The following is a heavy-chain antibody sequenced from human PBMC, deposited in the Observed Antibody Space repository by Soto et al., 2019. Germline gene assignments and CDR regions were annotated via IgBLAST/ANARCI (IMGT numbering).Heavy chain of an antibody. Sequence: ASVKVSCKVSGYTLAELSMHWVRQAPGKGLEWMGGFDPEDGETIYAQKFQGRVTMTEDTSTDTAYMELSSLRSEDTAVYYCATRTLENYGGREPFSFYFDYWGQGTLVTVSS. CDR2: FDPEDGET. D-gene: IGHD4-17*01. V-gene: IGHV1-24*01. J-gene: IGHJ4*02. CDR3: ATRTLENYGGREPFSFYFDY. CDR1: GYTLAELS.